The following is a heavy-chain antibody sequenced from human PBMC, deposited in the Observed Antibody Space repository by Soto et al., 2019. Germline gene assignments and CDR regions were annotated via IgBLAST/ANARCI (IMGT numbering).Heavy chain of an antibody. V-gene: IGHV1-24*01. D-gene: IGHD2-21*02. CDR1: GDTLSELS. CDR2: FDPEDDEI. CDR3: ATERLGFCDSDNCYRHYFDS. Sequence: ASVKVSCKVSGDTLSELSIHWVRQAPGKGLEWMGRFDPEDDEIVYAQKFQGRVTMTEDTSTDTSYMEVSSLTSEDTAVYYCATERLGFCDSDNCYRHYFDSWGQGSLVTVSP. J-gene: IGHJ4*02.